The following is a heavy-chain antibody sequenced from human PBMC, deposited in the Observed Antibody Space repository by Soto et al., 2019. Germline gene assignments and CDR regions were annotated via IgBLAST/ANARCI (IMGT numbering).Heavy chain of an antibody. CDR2: IYHGGTT. CDR3: ARVHVMVVAGSTFDY. J-gene: IGHJ4*03. CDR1: GDSISSGSY. V-gene: IGHV4-38-2*02. D-gene: IGHD6-19*01. Sequence: SETLSLTCTVSGDSISSGSYWGWIRQPPGEGPEWIASIYHGGTTFYNPSLKSRVSISVDSSKNQFSLSLTSVTAADTATYYCARVHVMVVAGSTFDYWGPGTLVTVPS.